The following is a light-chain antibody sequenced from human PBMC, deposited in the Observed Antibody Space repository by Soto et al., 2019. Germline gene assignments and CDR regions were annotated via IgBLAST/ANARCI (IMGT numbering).Light chain of an antibody. CDR3: QPYINWHSLYT. CDR2: DAS. J-gene: IGKJ2*01. CDR1: QSVSNS. V-gene: IGKV3D-15*01. Sequence: EIVMTQSPATLSVSPGERATLSCRASQSVSNSLAWYQQKPGQAPRLLIYDASTRATRIPARFSGSGSGTEFTLTITSLQLEHSAISSCQPYINWHSLYTFGQGTNLEIK.